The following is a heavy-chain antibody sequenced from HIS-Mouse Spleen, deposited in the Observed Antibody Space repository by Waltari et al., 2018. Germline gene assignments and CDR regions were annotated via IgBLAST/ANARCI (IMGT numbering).Heavy chain of an antibody. J-gene: IGHJ2*01. V-gene: IGHV4-39*07. CDR3: AREIPYSSSWYDWYFDL. D-gene: IGHD6-13*01. CDR2: IYYSGST. Sequence: QLQLQESGPGLVKPSETLSLTCTVSGGSISSSSYYWGWIRQPPGQGLEGIGSIYYSGSTYYTPSLKSRVTISVDTSKNQFSLKLSSVTAADTAVYYCAREIPYSSSWYDWYFDLWGRGTLVTVSS. CDR1: GGSISSSSYY.